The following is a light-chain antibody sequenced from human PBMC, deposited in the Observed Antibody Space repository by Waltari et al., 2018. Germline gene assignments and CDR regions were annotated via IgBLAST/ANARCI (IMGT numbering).Light chain of an antibody. CDR3: QQRSNWPST. Sequence: EFVLTQSPATLSLSPGERATFSCRASQSVSSDLAWYQQQPGQAPRLLIYDASNRATGIPARFSGSGSGTDFTLTISSLEPEDFAVYYCQQRSNWPSTFGQGTRLEIK. CDR2: DAS. V-gene: IGKV3-11*01. J-gene: IGKJ5*01. CDR1: QSVSSD.